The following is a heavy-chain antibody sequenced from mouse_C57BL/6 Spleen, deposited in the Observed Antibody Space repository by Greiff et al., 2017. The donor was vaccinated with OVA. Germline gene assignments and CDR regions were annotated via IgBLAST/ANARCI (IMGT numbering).Heavy chain of an antibody. J-gene: IGHJ4*01. CDR3: VLGGSSLDYAMDY. D-gene: IGHD1-1*01. CDR1: GYTFTSYG. CDR2: INPSNGGT. V-gene: IGHV1-53*01. Sequence: QVQLQQPGTELVKPGASVKLSCKASGYTFTSYGMHWVKQRPGQGLEWIGNINPSNGGTNYNEKFKSKATLTVDKSSSTAYMQLSSLTSEDSAVDYCVLGGSSLDYAMDYWGQGTSVTVSS.